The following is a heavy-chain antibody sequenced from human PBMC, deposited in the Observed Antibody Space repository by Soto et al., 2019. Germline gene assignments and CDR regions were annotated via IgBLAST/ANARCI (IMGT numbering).Heavy chain of an antibody. Sequence: QGQLQESGPGLVKPSETLSLTCSVSGGSISTYYCNWIRQPAGKGLEWIGRIDSSGSTNYSPSLNRRATMSVDTSKNQFSLKLTSVTAADTAVYYCARGGHDFWSGPFDYWGQGTLATVSS. D-gene: IGHD3-3*01. V-gene: IGHV4-4*07. J-gene: IGHJ4*02. CDR3: ARGGHDFWSGPFDY. CDR2: IDSSGST. CDR1: GGSISTYY.